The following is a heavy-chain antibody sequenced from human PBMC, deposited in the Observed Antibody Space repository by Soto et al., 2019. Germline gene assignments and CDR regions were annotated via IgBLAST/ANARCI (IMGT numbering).Heavy chain of an antibody. D-gene: IGHD3-22*01. J-gene: IGHJ4*02. CDR1: GYTFTSYA. V-gene: IGHV1-3*01. Sequence: ASLKVSCKASGYTFTSYAMDWVRQAPGQRLEWMGWINAGNGNTKYSQKFQGRVTITRDTSASTAYMELSSLRSEDTAVYYCASGYYYDSSGYSYYFDYWGQGTLVTASS. CDR2: INAGNGNT. CDR3: ASGYYYDSSGYSYYFDY.